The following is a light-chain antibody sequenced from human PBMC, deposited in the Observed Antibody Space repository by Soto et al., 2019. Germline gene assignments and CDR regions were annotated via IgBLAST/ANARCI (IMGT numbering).Light chain of an antibody. CDR1: QSVSSY. Sequence: EIVLTQSPATLSLSPGERATLSCRASQSVSSYLAWYQQKPGQAPSLPIYDASNRATGIPARFSGSGSGKDFTLTISSLEPEDVAVYSCQQRSIWPPITFGQGTRLEIK. CDR2: DAS. V-gene: IGKV3-11*01. CDR3: QQRSIWPPIT. J-gene: IGKJ5*01.